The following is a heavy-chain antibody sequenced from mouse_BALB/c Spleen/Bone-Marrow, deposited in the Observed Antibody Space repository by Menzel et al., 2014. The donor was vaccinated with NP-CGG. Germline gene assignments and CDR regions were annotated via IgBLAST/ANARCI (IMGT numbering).Heavy chain of an antibody. D-gene: IGHD4-1*01. CDR1: GFTFSSFG. CDR3: TRGGNWEDFDY. CDR2: ISSDSGAI. Sequence: EVQLVESGGGLVQPGGSRKLSYAASGFTFSSFGMHWVRQAPEKGLEWIAYISSDSGAIFYADTVKGRFTISRDNPKNTLFLQMTSLRSEDTAIYFCTRGGNWEDFDYWGQGTTLTVSS. J-gene: IGHJ2*01. V-gene: IGHV5-17*02.